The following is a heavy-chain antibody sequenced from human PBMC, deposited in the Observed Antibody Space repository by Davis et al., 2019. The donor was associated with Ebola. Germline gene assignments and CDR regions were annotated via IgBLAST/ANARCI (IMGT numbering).Heavy chain of an antibody. J-gene: IGHJ4*02. Sequence: SETLSLTCAVSGGSISSSNWWSWVRQPPGKGLEWIGEIYHSGSTNYNPSLKSRVTISVDTSKNQFSLKLSSVTAADTSVYYCARHRDDSSGYYAEYYFDYWGQGTLVTVSS. CDR2: IYHSGST. CDR1: GGSISSSNW. V-gene: IGHV4-4*02. CDR3: ARHRDDSSGYYAEYYFDY. D-gene: IGHD3-22*01.